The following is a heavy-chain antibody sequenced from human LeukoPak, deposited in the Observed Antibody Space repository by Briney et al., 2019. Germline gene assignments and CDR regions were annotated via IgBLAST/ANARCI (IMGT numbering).Heavy chain of an antibody. D-gene: IGHD5-24*01. CDR1: GFTFSSYW. CDR3: ARIDGYFAFDY. V-gene: IGHV3-74*01. Sequence: GGSLRLSCAASGFTFSSYWMHWVRQAPGKGLLWVSRINSDGSSTSYADSVKGRFTISRDNAKNTLYLQMNSLRAEDTAVYYCARIDGYFAFDYWGQGTLVTVSS. CDR2: INSDGSST. J-gene: IGHJ4*02.